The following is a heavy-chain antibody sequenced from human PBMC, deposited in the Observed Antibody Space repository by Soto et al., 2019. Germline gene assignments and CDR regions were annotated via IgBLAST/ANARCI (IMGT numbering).Heavy chain of an antibody. D-gene: IGHD4-17*01. CDR3: AREKDYGDYFYAFDT. Sequence: SVKVSCKASGDTFSTYTVSWVRQAPGQGLEWMGRIIPILEIANYAQRFQGRVTITADTSTNTAYMELYSLRSEDTAMYYCAREKDYGDYFYAFDTWGQGTMVTVSS. CDR2: IIPILEIA. V-gene: IGHV1-69*04. J-gene: IGHJ3*02. CDR1: GDTFSTYT.